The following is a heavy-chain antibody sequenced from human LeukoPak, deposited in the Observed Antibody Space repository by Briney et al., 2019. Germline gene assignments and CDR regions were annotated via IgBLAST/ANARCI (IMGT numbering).Heavy chain of an antibody. CDR3: ARDLAYYYYYYMDV. D-gene: IGHD3-16*01. CDR1: GFTFSSYA. V-gene: IGHV3-23*01. J-gene: IGHJ6*03. Sequence: GGSLRLSCAASGFTFSSYAMSWVRQAPGKGLEWVSAISGSGGSTYYADSVKGRFTISRDNSKNTLYLQMNSLRAEDTAVYYCARDLAYYYYYYMDVWGKGTTVTVSS. CDR2: ISGSGGST.